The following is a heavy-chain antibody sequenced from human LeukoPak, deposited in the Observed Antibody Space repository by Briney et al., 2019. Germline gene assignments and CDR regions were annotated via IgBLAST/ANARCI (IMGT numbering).Heavy chain of an antibody. D-gene: IGHD3-10*01. V-gene: IGHV4-34*01. CDR1: GGSFSGYY. Sequence: SETLSLTCAVYGGSFSGYYWSWIRQPPGKGLEWIGEINHSGSTNYNPSLKSRVTISVDTSKNQFSLKLSSVTAAGTAVYYCARGSSGVRGVYSPRPLGYWGQGTLVTVSS. CDR3: ARGSSGVRGVYSPRPLGY. J-gene: IGHJ4*02. CDR2: INHSGST.